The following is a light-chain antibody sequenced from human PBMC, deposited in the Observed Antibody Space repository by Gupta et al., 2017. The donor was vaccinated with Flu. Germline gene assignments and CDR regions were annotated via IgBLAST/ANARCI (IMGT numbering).Light chain of an antibody. Sequence: PSRLSASVGDRVTIACRASQSISGWLAWYQQKPGRAPKLLIYQTSTLESGVPSRFSGSGSGTEFSLTISSLQPDDFANYYCQQYKDYPTTFGQGTRLEIK. J-gene: IGKJ5*01. CDR2: QTS. V-gene: IGKV1-5*03. CDR1: QSISGW. CDR3: QQYKDYPTT.